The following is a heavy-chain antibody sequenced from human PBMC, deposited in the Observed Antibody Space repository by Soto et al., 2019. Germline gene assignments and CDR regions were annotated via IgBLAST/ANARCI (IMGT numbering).Heavy chain of an antibody. J-gene: IGHJ4*02. D-gene: IGHD3-9*01. CDR2: ISSSSSTI. CDR3: ARAGLRYFDWSSGY. CDR1: GFTFSSYS. V-gene: IGHV3-48*02. Sequence: EVQLVESGGGLVQPGGSLRLSCAASGFTFSSYSMNWVRQAPGQGLEWVSYISSSSSTIYYADSVKGRFTISRDNAKNSLYLQMNSLRDEDTAVYYCARAGLRYFDWSSGYWGQGTLVTVSS.